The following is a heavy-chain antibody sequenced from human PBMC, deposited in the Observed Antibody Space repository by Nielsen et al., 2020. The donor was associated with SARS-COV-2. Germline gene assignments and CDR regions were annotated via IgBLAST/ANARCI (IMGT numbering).Heavy chain of an antibody. V-gene: IGHV1-8*01. CDR2: MNPNSGNT. D-gene: IGHD5/OR15-5a*01. CDR3: ARGSSDDY. J-gene: IGHJ4*02. Sequence: WVRQAPGQGLEWMGWMNPNSGNTGYAQKFQGRVTMTRNTSISTAYMELSSLRSEDTAVYYCARGSSDDYWGQGTLVTVSS.